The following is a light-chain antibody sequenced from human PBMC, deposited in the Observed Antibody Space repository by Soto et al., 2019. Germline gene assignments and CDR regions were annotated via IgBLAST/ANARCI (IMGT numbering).Light chain of an antibody. CDR2: GAS. J-gene: IGKJ1*01. CDR3: QQYGNSPQT. V-gene: IGKV3-20*01. CDR1: QSVSSSY. Sequence: EIVLTQSPGTLSLSPGERAILSCMASQSVSSSYLAWYQQKPGQAPRLLIYGASSRATGIPDRFSGSGSGTDFTLTISRLEPEDFAVYYCQQYGNSPQTFGQGTKVDI.